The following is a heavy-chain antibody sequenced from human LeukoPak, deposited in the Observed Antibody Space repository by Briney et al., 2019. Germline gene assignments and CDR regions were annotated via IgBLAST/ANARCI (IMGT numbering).Heavy chain of an antibody. Sequence: GASVKVSCKASGYTFTSYDINWVRQATGQGLEWMGWMNPNSGNTGYAQKFQGRVTMTRNTSISTAYMELSSLRSEDTAVYYCSEGKDKIKFGGIIVHSGTAAFGFRGQGTLVTVSS. V-gene: IGHV1-8*01. CDR2: MNPNSGNT. D-gene: IGHD3-16*02. J-gene: IGHJ4*02. CDR3: SEGKDKIKFGGIIVHSGTAAFGF. CDR1: GYTFTSYD.